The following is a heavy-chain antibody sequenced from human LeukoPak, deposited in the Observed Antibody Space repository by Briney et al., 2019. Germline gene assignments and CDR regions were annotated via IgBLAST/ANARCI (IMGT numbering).Heavy chain of an antibody. Sequence: SETLSLTCTVSDDSITMYYWTWIRQPPGKELEWIGYVDHTGSTNFNPSLNGRVSISRDTSKNLFSLRLRSVTAADTAVYFCARGRVSSSTWYSTYYYYYYMDVWGKGTTVTVSS. V-gene: IGHV4-59*01. CDR1: DDSITMYY. D-gene: IGHD1-1*01. CDR2: VDHTGST. CDR3: ARGRVSSSTWYSTYYYYYYMDV. J-gene: IGHJ6*03.